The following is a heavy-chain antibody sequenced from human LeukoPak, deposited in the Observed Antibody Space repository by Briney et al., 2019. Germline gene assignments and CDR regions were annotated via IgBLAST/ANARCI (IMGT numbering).Heavy chain of an antibody. Sequence: GGSLRLSCAVSGFTFSSYWMSWVRQAPGKGLEWVANIKQDGSEKYYVDSVKGRFTISRDNAKNSLYLQMNTLRVEDTAVYYCARGQGTVTTHWGQGTLVTVS. J-gene: IGHJ4*02. CDR1: GFTFSSYW. CDR2: IKQDGSEK. D-gene: IGHD4-17*01. CDR3: ARGQGTVTTH. V-gene: IGHV3-7*01.